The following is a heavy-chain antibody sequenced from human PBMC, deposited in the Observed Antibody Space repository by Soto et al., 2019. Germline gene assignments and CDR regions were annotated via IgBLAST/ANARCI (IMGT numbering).Heavy chain of an antibody. J-gene: IGHJ4*02. Sequence: QVQLVESGGGVVQPGWSLRLSCVGSGFNFSNYGMHWVRQAPGKGLQWVAVISYDGSKKYYVDSVKGRFTISRDNTKNTMYSQYSSLRAENAAVSYGRWCADGTGGGFDYWGRGTPVTVSS. V-gene: IGHV3-30*03. CDR3: RWCADGTGGGFDY. D-gene: IGHD2-8*01. CDR1: GFNFSNYG. CDR2: ISYDGSKK.